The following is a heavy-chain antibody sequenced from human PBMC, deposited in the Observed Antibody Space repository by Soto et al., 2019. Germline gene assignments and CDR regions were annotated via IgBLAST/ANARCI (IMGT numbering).Heavy chain of an antibody. Sequence: PVGSLRLSCAASGCTFISYGMHWVRQATGKGLEWVAVIWYDGSNKYYADSVKGRFTISRDNSKNTLYLQMNSLRAEDTAVYYGARDWRSASWYQSFEYWGQGTMGTVSS. CDR3: ARDWRSASWYQSFEY. J-gene: IGHJ4*02. D-gene: IGHD2-15*01. CDR1: GCTFISYG. V-gene: IGHV3-33*01. CDR2: IWYDGSNK.